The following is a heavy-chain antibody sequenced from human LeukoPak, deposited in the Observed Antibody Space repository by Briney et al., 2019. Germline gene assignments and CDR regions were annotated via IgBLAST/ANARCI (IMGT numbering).Heavy chain of an antibody. D-gene: IGHD6-19*01. CDR1: GFTFDDYA. V-gene: IGHV3-9*01. J-gene: IGHJ4*02. CDR3: AKDKGQQWLAPYY. Sequence: PGGSLRLSCAASGFTFDDYAMHWVRQAPGKGLEWVSGISWNSGSIGYADSVKGRFTISRDNAKNSLYLQMNSLRAEDTALYYCAKDKGQQWLAPYYWGQGTLVTVSS. CDR2: ISWNSGSI.